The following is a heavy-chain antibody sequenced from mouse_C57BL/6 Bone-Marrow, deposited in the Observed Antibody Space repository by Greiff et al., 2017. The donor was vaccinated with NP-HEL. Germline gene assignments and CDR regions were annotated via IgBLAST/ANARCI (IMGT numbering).Heavy chain of an antibody. CDR1: GFTFTDYY. Sequence: EVQLVESGGGLVQPGGSLSLSCAASGFTFTDYYMSWVRQPPGKALEWLGFIRNKANGYTTEYSASVKGRFTISRDNSQSLLYLQMNALGAEDSATYYCARYRSGFDYWGQGTTLTVSS. J-gene: IGHJ2*01. D-gene: IGHD3-2*02. CDR3: ARYRSGFDY. CDR2: IRNKANGYTT. V-gene: IGHV7-3*01.